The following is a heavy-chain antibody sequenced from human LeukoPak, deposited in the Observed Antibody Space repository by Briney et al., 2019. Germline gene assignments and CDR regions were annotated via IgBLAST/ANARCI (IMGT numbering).Heavy chain of an antibody. D-gene: IGHD2-2*01. CDR1: GFTFSSYG. CDR2: IRYDGSNK. V-gene: IGHV3-30*02. CDR3: AKDVSHYCSSTSCYPWAFDI. J-gene: IGHJ3*02. Sequence: GGYLRLYCAASGFTFSSYGMHWVRPAPGKGLEWVAFIRYDGSNKYYADSVKGRFTISRDNSKNTLYLQMNSLRAEDTAVYYCAKDVSHYCSSTSCYPWAFDIWGQGTTVTVSS.